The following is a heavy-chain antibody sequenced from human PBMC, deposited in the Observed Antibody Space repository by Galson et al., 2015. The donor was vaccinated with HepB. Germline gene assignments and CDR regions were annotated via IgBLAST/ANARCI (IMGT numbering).Heavy chain of an antibody. D-gene: IGHD2-21*01. Sequence: QSGAEVKKPGESLRISCKASGYSFSSYWIGWVRQMPGKGLEWMGLIYPGDSDTRYNPSFQGQVTFSVDKSISTAYLQWNSLKASDTATYYCARPQPTYCGGNCYFPPGYFDLWGRGTLVTVSS. V-gene: IGHV5-51*01. CDR3: ARPQPTYCGGNCYFPPGYFDL. CDR1: GYSFSSYW. J-gene: IGHJ2*01. CDR2: IYPGDSDT.